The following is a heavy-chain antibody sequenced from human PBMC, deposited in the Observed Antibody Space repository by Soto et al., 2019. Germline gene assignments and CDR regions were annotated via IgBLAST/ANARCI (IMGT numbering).Heavy chain of an antibody. D-gene: IGHD3-3*01. CDR3: ARVGITIFGVVSSYYFDY. V-gene: IGHV3-48*03. J-gene: IGHJ4*02. CDR2: ISSSGSTI. Sequence: PGGSLRLSCAASGFTFSSYEMNWVRQAPGKGLEWVSYISSSGSTIYYADCVKGRFTISRDNAKNSLYLQMNSLRAEDTAVYYCARVGITIFGVVSSYYFDYWGQGTLVTVAS. CDR1: GFTFSSYE.